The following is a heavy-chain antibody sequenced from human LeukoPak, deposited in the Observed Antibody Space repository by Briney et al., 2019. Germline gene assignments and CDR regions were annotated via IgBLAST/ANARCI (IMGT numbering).Heavy chain of an antibody. J-gene: IGHJ4*02. D-gene: IGHD3-22*01. CDR2: ISGSDGST. CDR3: AKSLLQRLLNGATGY. V-gene: IGHV3-23*01. Sequence: QTGGSLRLSCTASGFAFSTYAMSWVRQAPGQGLEWVSVISGSDGSTFYADSVKGRFTIYRDNSKNTLHLQMNSLRVEDTAVYYCAKSLLQRLLNGATGYWGQGTLVTVSS. CDR1: GFAFSTYA.